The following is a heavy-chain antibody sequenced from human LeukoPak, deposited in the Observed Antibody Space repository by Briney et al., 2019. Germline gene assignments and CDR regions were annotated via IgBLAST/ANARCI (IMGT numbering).Heavy chain of an antibody. CDR1: AFTFPDYG. CDR2: IIWNSGST. Sequence: TGGSLRLSCAASAFTFPDYGMSWVRQAPGKGREWVSNIIWNSGSTAYADSVKGRFTISRDNGKNSPYLQMNSLRVEDTALYYCARAKDCGSITCPFDISGQGTMVTVSS. J-gene: IGHJ3*02. V-gene: IGHV3-20*04. CDR3: ARAKDCGSITCPFDI. D-gene: IGHD2-2*01.